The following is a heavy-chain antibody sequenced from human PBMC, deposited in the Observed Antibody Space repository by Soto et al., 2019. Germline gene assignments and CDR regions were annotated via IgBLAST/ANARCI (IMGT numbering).Heavy chain of an antibody. CDR3: ARDGVGYSSSWYSMYNYYGMDV. CDR2: IYYSGST. Sequence: QVQLQESGPGLVKPSETLSLTCTVSGGSISSYYWSWIRQPPGKGLEWIGYIYYSGSTNYNPSLKSRVTISVDTSKNQFSLKLSSVTAADTAVYYCARDGVGYSSSWYSMYNYYGMDVWGQGTTVTVSS. D-gene: IGHD6-13*01. J-gene: IGHJ6*02. V-gene: IGHV4-59*01. CDR1: GGSISSYY.